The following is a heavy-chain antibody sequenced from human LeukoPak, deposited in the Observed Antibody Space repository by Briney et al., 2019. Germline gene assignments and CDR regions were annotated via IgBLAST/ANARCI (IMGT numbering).Heavy chain of an antibody. CDR2: IGSSGRDI. V-gene: IGHV3-21*01. J-gene: IGHJ3*02. CDR1: GFTFSTYN. Sequence: PGGSLRLSCAASGFTFSTYNMHWVRQAPGKGLEWVAFIGSSGRDIYYADSLKGRFTVARDSAKSSLYLQMNSLRAEDTAVYYFARDTHVQLWETFDMWGQGTMVTVSS. D-gene: IGHD5-18*01. CDR3: ARDTHVQLWETFDM.